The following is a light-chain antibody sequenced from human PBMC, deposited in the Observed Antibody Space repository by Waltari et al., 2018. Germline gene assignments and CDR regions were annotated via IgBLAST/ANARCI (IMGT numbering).Light chain of an antibody. J-gene: IGKJ4*01. CDR1: QDITSD. CDR2: SAN. V-gene: IGKV1-39*01. Sequence: DIHMTQSPSSLSASIGDRVTITCRASQDITSDLNWHQQKPGKAPNLLIYSANRLEGGVPSRFSGSGSGTEFTLTISSLQPEDCATYYCQQYDALPLTFGGGTKVEI. CDR3: QQYDALPLT.